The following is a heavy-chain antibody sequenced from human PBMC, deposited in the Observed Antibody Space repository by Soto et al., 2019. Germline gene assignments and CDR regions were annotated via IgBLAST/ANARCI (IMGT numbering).Heavy chain of an antibody. D-gene: IGHD3-3*01. CDR3: ARDREWYYGMDV. Sequence: GGSLRLSCAASGFTFSTYAMSWVRQAPGKGLEWVSAISDSGGRTYYADSVQGRFTISRDNSKNTLFLQMSSLRAEDTAIYYCARDREWYYGMDVWGQGTTVTVSS. J-gene: IGHJ6*02. CDR2: ISDSGGRT. V-gene: IGHV3-23*01. CDR1: GFTFSTYA.